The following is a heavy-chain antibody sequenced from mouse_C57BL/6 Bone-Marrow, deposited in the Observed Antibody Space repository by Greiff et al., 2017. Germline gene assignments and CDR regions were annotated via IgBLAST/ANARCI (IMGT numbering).Heavy chain of an antibody. CDR1: GYSFTGYY. CDR3: ASGRWLLRMDY. V-gene: IGHV1-42*01. D-gene: IGHD2-3*01. J-gene: IGHJ4*01. CDR2: INPSTGGT. Sequence: EVMLVESGPELVKPGASVKMSCKASGYSFTGYYMNWVKQSPEKSLEWIGEINPSTGGTTYNQKFKAKATLTVDKSSSTAYMQLKSLTSEDSAVYYCASGRWLLRMDYWGQGTSVTVSS.